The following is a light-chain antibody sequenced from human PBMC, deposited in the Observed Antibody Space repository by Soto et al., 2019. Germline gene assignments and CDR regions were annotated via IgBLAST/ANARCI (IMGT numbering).Light chain of an antibody. Sequence: EIVLTQSPGTLSLSPGDRATLSCRASQNLGSGYLAWYQQKPGQAPRILIYAASSRATGIPDRFSGSGSGTDFSLTISRLEPEDFAVYYCQQDDTSPRTFGQGTKVEI. V-gene: IGKV3-20*01. J-gene: IGKJ1*01. CDR2: AAS. CDR3: QQDDTSPRT. CDR1: QNLGSGY.